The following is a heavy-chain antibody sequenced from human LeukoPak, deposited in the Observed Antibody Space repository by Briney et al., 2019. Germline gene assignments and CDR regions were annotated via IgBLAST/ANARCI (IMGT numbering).Heavy chain of an antibody. CDR2: IYYSGST. Sequence: SETLSLTCTVSGGSISSYYWSWIRQPPGKGLGWIGYIYYSGSTNYNPSLKSRVTISVDTSKNQFSLKLSSVTAADTAVYYCARGTMISFGGVIAPDYFDYWGQGTLVTVSS. V-gene: IGHV4-59*01. D-gene: IGHD3-16*02. CDR3: ARGTMISFGGVIAPDYFDY. J-gene: IGHJ4*02. CDR1: GGSISSYY.